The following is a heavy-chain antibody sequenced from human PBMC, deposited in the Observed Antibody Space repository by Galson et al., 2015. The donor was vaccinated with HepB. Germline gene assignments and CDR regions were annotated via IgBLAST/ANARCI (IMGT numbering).Heavy chain of an antibody. CDR3: TTSAYGGYYDSSGYTGPGAFDI. J-gene: IGHJ3*02. CDR2: IKSKTDGGTT. CDR1: GFTFSNAW. V-gene: IGHV3-15*07. Sequence: SLRLSCAASGFTFSNAWMNWVRQAPGKGLEWVGRIKSKTDGGTTDYAAPVKGRFTISRDDSKNTLYLQMNSLKTEDTAVYYCTTSAYGGYYDSSGYTGPGAFDIWGQGTMVTVSS. D-gene: IGHD3-22*01.